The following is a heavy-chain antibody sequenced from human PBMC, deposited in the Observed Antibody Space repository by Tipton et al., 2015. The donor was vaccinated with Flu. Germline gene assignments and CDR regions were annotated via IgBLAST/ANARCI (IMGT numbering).Heavy chain of an antibody. CDR3: ARAVAAAGSY. Sequence: SLRLSCAASGFTFSDYWMAWVRQAPGKGLEWVANIKQDGSVKYYVGSVKGRFTISRDNAKNSLYLQMNSLRAEDTAVYYCARAVAAAGSYWGQGTLVTVSS. CDR2: IKQDGSVK. D-gene: IGHD6-13*01. V-gene: IGHV3-7*01. J-gene: IGHJ4*02. CDR1: GFTFSDYW.